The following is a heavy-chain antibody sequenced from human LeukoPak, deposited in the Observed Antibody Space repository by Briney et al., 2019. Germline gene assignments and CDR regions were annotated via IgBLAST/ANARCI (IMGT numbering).Heavy chain of an antibody. CDR1: GGSLSSHY. D-gene: IGHD7-27*01. CDR3: ARRSPGEAFDI. Sequence: PSETLSLTSTDSGGSLSSHYWNWIPQPPGKGLEWIGYIYYSGGTNYNPSLKSRVTISVDTSKNHFSLKLSSVTAADTAVYYCARRSPGEAFDIWGQGKMVTVSS. CDR2: IYYSGGT. J-gene: IGHJ3*02. V-gene: IGHV4-59*11.